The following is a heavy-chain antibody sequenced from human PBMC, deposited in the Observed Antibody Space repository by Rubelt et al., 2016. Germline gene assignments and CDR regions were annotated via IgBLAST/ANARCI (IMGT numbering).Heavy chain of an antibody. CDR2: ISYGGTT. Sequence: QVQLQESGPGLVKPSETLSLTCTVSGYSISSGYCWGWIRQPPGKGLEWIASISYGGTTYYNPSLNSRVAISLDTSKNQFSLKLTAVTATDTAIYDCVRVFVARPDYFDYWGQGTLVTVSS. CDR3: VRVFVARPDYFDY. J-gene: IGHJ4*02. V-gene: IGHV4-38-2*02. CDR1: GYSISSGYC. D-gene: IGHD6-6*01.